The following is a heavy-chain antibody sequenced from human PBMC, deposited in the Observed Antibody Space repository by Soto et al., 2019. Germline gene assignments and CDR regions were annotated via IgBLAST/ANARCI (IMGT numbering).Heavy chain of an antibody. V-gene: IGHV3-30*04. CDR3: ARADSSSWHNFHH. CDR1: GFTFSSDA. CDR2: MSDDGRNE. D-gene: IGHD6-13*01. J-gene: IGHJ4*02. Sequence: QVQLVESGGGVVQPGRSLRLSCAASGFTFSSDAMHWVRQAPGKGLEWVAVMSDDGRNEHYPDAVKGRFTISRDNSKNTLYRQMNSLSAEDTGVYYCARADSSSWHNFHHWGQGTLVTVSS.